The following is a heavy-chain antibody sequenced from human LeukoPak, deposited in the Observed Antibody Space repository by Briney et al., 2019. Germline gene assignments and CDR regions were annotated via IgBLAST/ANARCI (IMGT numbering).Heavy chain of an antibody. Sequence: SVKVSCKASGYTFTSYDINWVRQATGQGLEWMGGIIPIFGTANYAQKFQGRVTITADESTSTAYMELSSLRSEDTAVHYCARGRFLEWLLYHPTFDYWGQGTLVTVSS. V-gene: IGHV1-69*13. CDR2: IIPIFGTA. J-gene: IGHJ4*02. CDR3: ARGRFLEWLLYHPTFDY. CDR1: GYTFTSYD. D-gene: IGHD3-3*01.